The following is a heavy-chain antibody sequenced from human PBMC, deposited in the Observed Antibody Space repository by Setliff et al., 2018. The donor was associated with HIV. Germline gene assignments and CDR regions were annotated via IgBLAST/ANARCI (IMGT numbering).Heavy chain of an antibody. D-gene: IGHD2-2*01. CDR1: GFTFSNYA. CDR3: AKSGYCGSSTCRNYFYYMDV. CDR2: ISGSGIST. J-gene: IGHJ6*03. V-gene: IGHV3-23*01. Sequence: PGGSLRLSCAASGFTFSNYAMRWVRQAPGKGLAWVSGISGSGISTYNADSVKGRFTISRDNSNNTLYLQMNSLRAEDTAVYYRAKSGYCGSSTCRNYFYYMDVWGRGTTVTVSS.